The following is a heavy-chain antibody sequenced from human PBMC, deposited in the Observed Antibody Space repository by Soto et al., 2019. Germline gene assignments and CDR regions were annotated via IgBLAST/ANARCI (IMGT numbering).Heavy chain of an antibody. J-gene: IGHJ4*02. V-gene: IGHV3-74*01. Sequence: EVQLVESGGGLVQPGGSLRLSCAASGFTFSRYWMHWVRQAPGEGLVWVSRIDGDGRSTTYADSVKGRFTISRDNAMSTVYLHMNSLRAEDTATYFCAGDGITVAGTGNFDFWGQGTLVTVSS. CDR2: IDGDGRST. CDR1: GFTFSRYW. D-gene: IGHD6-19*01. CDR3: AGDGITVAGTGNFDF.